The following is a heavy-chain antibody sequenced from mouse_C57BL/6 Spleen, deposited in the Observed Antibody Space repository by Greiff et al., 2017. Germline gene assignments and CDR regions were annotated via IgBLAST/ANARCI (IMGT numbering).Heavy chain of an antibody. D-gene: IGHD2-1*01. J-gene: IGHJ4*01. CDR2: ISSGSSTI. Sequence: EVMLVESGGGLVKPGGSLKLSCAASGFTFSDYGMHWVRQAPEKGLEWVAYISSGSSTIYYADTVKGRFTISSDNAKNTLFLQMPSLRSEDTAMYYCARPLLLGYAMDDWGQGTSVTVSS. V-gene: IGHV5-17*01. CDR3: ARPLLLGYAMDD. CDR1: GFTFSDYG.